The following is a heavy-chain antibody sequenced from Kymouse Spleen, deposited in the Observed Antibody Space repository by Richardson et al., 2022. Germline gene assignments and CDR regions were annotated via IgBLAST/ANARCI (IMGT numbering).Heavy chain of an antibody. CDR2: ISWNSGSI. J-gene: IGHJ6*02. V-gene: IGHV3-9*01. D-gene: IGHD1-7*01. CDR1: GFTFDDYA. CDR3: AKDKELRYYYYGMDV. Sequence: EVQLVESGGGLVQPGRSLRLSCAASGFTFDDYAMHWVRQAPGKGLEWVSGISWNSGSIGYADSVKGRFTISRDNAKNSLYLQMNSLRAEDTALYYCAKDKELRYYYYGMDVWGQGTTVTVSS.